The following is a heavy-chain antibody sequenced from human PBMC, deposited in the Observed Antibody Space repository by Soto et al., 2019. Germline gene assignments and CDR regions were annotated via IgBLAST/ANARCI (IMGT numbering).Heavy chain of an antibody. V-gene: IGHV1-46*01. D-gene: IGHD3-22*01. CDR2: INPSGGST. CDR3: AREYRSTMIVVVITTSTSFDY. CDR1: GYTFTSYY. J-gene: IGHJ4*02. Sequence: ASVKVSCKASGYTFTSYYMHWVRQAPGQGLEWMGIINPSGGSTSYAQKFQGRVTMTRDTSTSTVYMELSSLRSEDTAVYYCAREYRSTMIVVVITTSTSFDYWGQGTLVTVSS.